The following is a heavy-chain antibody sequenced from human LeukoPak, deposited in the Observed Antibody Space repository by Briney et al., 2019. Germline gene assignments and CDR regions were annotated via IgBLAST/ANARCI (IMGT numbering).Heavy chain of an antibody. J-gene: IGHJ4*02. CDR2: IISNGGST. V-gene: IGHV3-64D*06. CDR3: VKENGRYPEPYYFDY. CDR1: GFTFSRYA. D-gene: IGHD3-9*01. Sequence: GGSLRLSCAASGFTFSRYALHWVRQAPGKGLEYVSGIISNGGSTNYADSVKGRFTISRDNSKNTLYLQMSSLRPEDTAVYYCVKENGRYPEPYYFDYWGQGTLVTVSS.